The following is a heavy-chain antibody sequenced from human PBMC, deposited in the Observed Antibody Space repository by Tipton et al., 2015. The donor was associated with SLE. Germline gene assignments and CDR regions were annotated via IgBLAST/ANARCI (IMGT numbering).Heavy chain of an antibody. J-gene: IGHJ4*02. D-gene: IGHD3-22*01. Sequence: TLSLTCVVSDYSISSTYYWGWIRQPPGKGLEWIGNNHHTGTTYYIPSLKSRVTISIDTSKNNFSLKMTAVTAADTAVYYCARLSTDYADRSGYGYFDHWGQGTLVTVSS. CDR2: NHHTGTT. CDR1: DYSISSTYY. V-gene: IGHV4-38-2*01. CDR3: ARLSTDYADRSGYGYFDH.